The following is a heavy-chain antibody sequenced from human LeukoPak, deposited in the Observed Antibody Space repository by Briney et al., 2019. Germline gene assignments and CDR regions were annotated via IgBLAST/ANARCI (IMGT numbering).Heavy chain of an antibody. D-gene: IGHD6-13*01. V-gene: IGHV1-69*04. Sequence: GASVKVSCMASGGTFSTYAISWVRKAPGQGLEWLRRIVPILGTANYAQSFQGRVTITADRSTTTAYMELSSLRSEDTAVYYCARVPQGSSWPYYFDYWGQGTLVTVSS. CDR1: GGTFSTYA. CDR3: ARVPQGSSWPYYFDY. J-gene: IGHJ4*02. CDR2: IVPILGTA.